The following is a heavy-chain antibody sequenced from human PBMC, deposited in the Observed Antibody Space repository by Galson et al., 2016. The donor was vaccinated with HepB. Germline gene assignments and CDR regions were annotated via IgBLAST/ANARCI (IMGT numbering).Heavy chain of an antibody. CDR1: GFTFSDYY. V-gene: IGHV3-11*06. D-gene: IGHD2-15*01. CDR3: ARVGSVPSDY. J-gene: IGHJ4*02. CDR2: ISSSSSYT. Sequence: SLRLSCAASGFTFSDYYMSWIRQAPGKGLEWVSYISSSSSYTNYADSVKGRFTISRDNAKNSVYLQMNSLRGEDTAVYYCARVGSVPSDYWGQGTLVTVSS.